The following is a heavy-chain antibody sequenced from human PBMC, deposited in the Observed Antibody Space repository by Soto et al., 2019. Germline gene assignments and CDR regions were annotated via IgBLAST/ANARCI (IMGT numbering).Heavy chain of an antibody. CDR1: GFTFSSYG. Sequence: EVQLLESGGGLVQPGGSLRLSCAASGFTFSSYGMTWVRQAPGKGLEWVSFSSATGAGPYYADSVKGRFTISRDNSKNTLYLQMPSLRADDTAVYYCAKDRRAGGNYGFYSDFWGQGDLVIVSS. D-gene: IGHD1-7*01. J-gene: IGHJ4*02. CDR2: SSATGAGP. V-gene: IGHV3-23*01. CDR3: AKDRRAGGNYGFYSDF.